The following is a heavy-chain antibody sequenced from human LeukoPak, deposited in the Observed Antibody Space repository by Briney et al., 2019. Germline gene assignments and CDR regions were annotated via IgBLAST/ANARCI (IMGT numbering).Heavy chain of an antibody. J-gene: IGHJ4*02. CDR2: IKSKTDGGTA. CDR1: GFIFRNAW. CDR3: TTDRGLTMIRGLPFDY. V-gene: IGHV3-15*01. Sequence: GGSLRLSYAASGFIFRNAWMRWVRGAPGKGLEWVGLIKSKTDGGTADYAAPVKGRFTISRDDSQNTLYLQMNSLKTEDTALYYCTTDRGLTMIRGLPFDYWGQGTLVTVSS. D-gene: IGHD3-10*01.